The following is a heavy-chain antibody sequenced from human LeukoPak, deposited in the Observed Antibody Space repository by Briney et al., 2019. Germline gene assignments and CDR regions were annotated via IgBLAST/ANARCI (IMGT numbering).Heavy chain of an antibody. D-gene: IGHD6-19*01. V-gene: IGHV3-21*01. Sequence: PGGSLRLSCAASGFTFSSYSMNWVRQAPGKGLVWVSSISSSSSYIYYADSVKGRFTISRDNAKNSLYLQMNRLRAEDTAVYYCECSSGWDDAFDIWGQGTMVTVSS. J-gene: IGHJ3*02. CDR3: ECSSGWDDAFDI. CDR1: GFTFSSYS. CDR2: ISSSSSYI.